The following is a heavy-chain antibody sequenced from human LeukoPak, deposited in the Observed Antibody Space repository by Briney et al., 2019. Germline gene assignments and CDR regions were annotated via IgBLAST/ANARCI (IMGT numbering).Heavy chain of an antibody. J-gene: IGHJ4*02. V-gene: IGHV1-2*02. CDR3: ARDVTTVTTNALDY. D-gene: IGHD4-17*01. Sequence: SVKVSCKASGYTFTGYYMHWMRQARGAGLQWMGWINHNSGGTNYAQKFQGRVTMTRDTSISTAYMELSRLRSDDTAVYYCARDVTTVTTNALDYWGQGTLVTVSS. CDR2: INHNSGGT. CDR1: GYTFTGYY.